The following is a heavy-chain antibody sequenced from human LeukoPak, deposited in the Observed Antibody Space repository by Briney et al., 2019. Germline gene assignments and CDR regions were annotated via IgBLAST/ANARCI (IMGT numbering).Heavy chain of an antibody. CDR1: GFSFSDYY. CDR3: ARDGKAAAVDAFDI. J-gene: IGHJ3*02. D-gene: IGHD6-13*01. CDR2: ISSSSSYT. V-gene: IGHV3-11*06. Sequence: GGSLRLSCAVSGFSFSDYYMSWIRQAPGKGLEWVSYISSSSSYTNYADSVNGRFTISRDNAKNSLYLQMNSLRAEDTAVYYCARDGKAAAVDAFDIWGQGTMVTVSS.